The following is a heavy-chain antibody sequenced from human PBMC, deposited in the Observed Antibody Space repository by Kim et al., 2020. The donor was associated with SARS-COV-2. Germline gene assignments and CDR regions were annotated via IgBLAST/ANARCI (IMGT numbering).Heavy chain of an antibody. CDR3: TTAPAARYAFDI. J-gene: IGHJ3*02. Sequence: GGSLRLSCAASGFTFSNAWISWVRQAPGKGLEWVGRIKSKTDGGTTDYAAPVKGRFTISRDDSKNTLYLQMNSLKTEDTAVYYCTTAPAARYAFDIWGQGTMVTVSS. V-gene: IGHV3-15*01. CDR1: GFTFSNAW. CDR2: IKSKTDGGTT. D-gene: IGHD2-2*01.